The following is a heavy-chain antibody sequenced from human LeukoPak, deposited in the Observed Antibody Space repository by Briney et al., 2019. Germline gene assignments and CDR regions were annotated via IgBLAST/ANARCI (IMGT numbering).Heavy chain of an antibody. V-gene: IGHV4-59*01. D-gene: IGHD3-9*01. CDR3: ARLPANYDILTGYIYYFDY. CDR2: IYYSGST. CDR1: GGSISSYY. Sequence: SETLSLTCTVSGGSISSYYWSWLRQPPGKGLEWIGYIYYSGSTNYNPSLKSRVTISVDTSKNQFSLKLSSVTAADTAVYYCARLPANYDILTGYIYYFDYWGQGTLVTVSS. J-gene: IGHJ4*02.